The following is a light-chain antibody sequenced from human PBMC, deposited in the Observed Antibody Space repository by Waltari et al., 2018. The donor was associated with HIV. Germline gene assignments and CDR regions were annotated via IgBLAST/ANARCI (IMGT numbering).Light chain of an antibody. Sequence: EIVLTQSPGTLSLSPGERATLSCRASQSVSSSYLAWYQQKPGQAPRLLIYDASSRATGIPDRFSGSGSGTDFTLTISRLEPEDFAVYYCQQHHNLPVTFGGGTKVEIK. CDR3: QQHHNLPVT. CDR2: DAS. V-gene: IGKV3-20*01. CDR1: QSVSSSY. J-gene: IGKJ4*01.